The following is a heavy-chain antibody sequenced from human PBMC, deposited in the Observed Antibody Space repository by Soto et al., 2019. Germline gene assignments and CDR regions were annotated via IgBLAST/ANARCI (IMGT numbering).Heavy chain of an antibody. CDR3: ARESNRSGWYGGDWFGP. CDR1: GGTFSSYA. D-gene: IGHD6-19*01. V-gene: IGHV1-69*13. CDR2: IIPIFGTA. J-gene: IGHJ5*02. Sequence: SVKVSCKASGGTFSSYAISWVRQAPGQGLEWMGGIIPIFGTANYAQKFQGRVTITADESTSTAYMELSSLRSEDTAVYYSARESNRSGWYGGDWFGPWGQGTLVTVSS.